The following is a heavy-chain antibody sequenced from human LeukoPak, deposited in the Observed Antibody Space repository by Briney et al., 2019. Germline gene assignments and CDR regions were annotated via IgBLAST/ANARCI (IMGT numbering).Heavy chain of an antibody. D-gene: IGHD5-12*01. V-gene: IGHV3-48*04. CDR2: ISTSGSGI. J-gene: IGHJ3*02. CDR3: ARIHIDDAVDI. CDR1: GFTFSSYN. Sequence: GSLRLSCSASGFTFSSYNMNWVRQAPGKGLEWVSYISTSGSGIYYADSVKGRFTIARDNAGNSLYLQMNSLRAEDTAVYYCARIHIDDAVDIWGQGTRVTVSS.